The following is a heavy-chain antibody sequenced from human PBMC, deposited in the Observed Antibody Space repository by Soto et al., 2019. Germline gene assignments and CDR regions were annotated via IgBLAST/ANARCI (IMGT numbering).Heavy chain of an antibody. CDR3: ARGPNFWSGPLDY. Sequence: SETLSLTCAVSGGSISSGGYSWSWIRQPPGKGLEWIGYIYHSGSTYYNPSLKSRVTISADRSKNQFSLKLSSVTAADTAVYYCARGPNFWSGPLDYWGQGTLVTVSS. D-gene: IGHD3-3*01. V-gene: IGHV4-30-2*01. J-gene: IGHJ4*02. CDR1: GGSISSGGYS. CDR2: IYHSGST.